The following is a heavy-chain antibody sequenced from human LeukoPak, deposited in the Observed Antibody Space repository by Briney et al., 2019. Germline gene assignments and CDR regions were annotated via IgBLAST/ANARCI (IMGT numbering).Heavy chain of an antibody. D-gene: IGHD3-10*01. CDR3: ARAAAGENWFDP. Sequence: GGSLRLSCAASGFTFSSYSMNWVRQAPGKGLEWVSSISSSSSYIYYADSMKGRFTISRDNAKNSLYLQMNSLRAEDTAVYYCARAAAGENWFDPWGQGTLVTVSS. J-gene: IGHJ5*02. CDR1: GFTFSSYS. CDR2: ISSSSSYI. V-gene: IGHV3-21*01.